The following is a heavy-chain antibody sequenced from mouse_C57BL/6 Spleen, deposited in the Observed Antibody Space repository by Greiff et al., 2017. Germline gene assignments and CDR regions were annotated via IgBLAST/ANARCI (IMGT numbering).Heavy chain of an antibody. Sequence: QVQLQQPGAELVKPGASVKLSCKASGYTFTSYWMQWVKQRPGQGLEWIGEIDPSDSYTNYNQKFKGKATLTVDPSSSTAYMQLSSLTSEDSAVYYGARAPNNYVRYCEVWGTGTTVTVSS. CDR1: GYTFTSYW. D-gene: IGHD1-3*01. CDR2: IDPSDSYT. J-gene: IGHJ1*03. CDR3: ARAPNNYVRYCEV. V-gene: IGHV1-50*01.